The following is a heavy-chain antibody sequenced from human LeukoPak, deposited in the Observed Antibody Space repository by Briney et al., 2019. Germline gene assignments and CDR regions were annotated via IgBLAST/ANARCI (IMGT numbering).Heavy chain of an antibody. V-gene: IGHV4-59*01. Sequence: SETLSLTCSVSGGSISSYYWSWIRQPPGKGREWIGYIYYSGSTNYNPSLKSRVTISVDTSKNQFSLKLSSVTAADTAVYYCARGRGGTAMVDYWGQGTLATVSS. D-gene: IGHD5-18*01. CDR1: GGSISSYY. CDR2: IYYSGST. J-gene: IGHJ4*02. CDR3: ARGRGGTAMVDY.